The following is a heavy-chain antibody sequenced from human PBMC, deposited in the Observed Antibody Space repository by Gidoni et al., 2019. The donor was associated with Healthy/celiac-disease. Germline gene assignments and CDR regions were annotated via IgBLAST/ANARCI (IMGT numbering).Heavy chain of an antibody. D-gene: IGHD2-2*01. J-gene: IGHJ4*02. CDR2: IYYSGST. Sequence: QVQLQESVPGLVKPSETLSLTCTVSGGSISSYYWSWIRQPPGKGLEWIGYIYYSGSTNYNPSLKSRVTISVDTSKNQFSLKLSSVTAADTAVYYCAGGPVPAAAYWGQGTLVTVSS. CDR1: GGSISSYY. V-gene: IGHV4-59*08. CDR3: AGGPVPAAAY.